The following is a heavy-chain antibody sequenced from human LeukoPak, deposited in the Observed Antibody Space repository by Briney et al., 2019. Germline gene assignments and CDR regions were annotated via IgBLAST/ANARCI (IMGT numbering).Heavy chain of an antibody. V-gene: IGHV1-46*01. Sequence: GASVKVSCKASGYTFTSYGISWVRQAPGQGLEWMGIINPSGGSTSYAQKFQGRVTMTRDTSTSTVYMELSSLRSEDTAVYYCARDRSGYDFYYWGQGTLVTVSS. CDR3: ARDRSGYDFYY. J-gene: IGHJ4*02. D-gene: IGHD5-12*01. CDR2: INPSGGST. CDR1: GYTFTSYG.